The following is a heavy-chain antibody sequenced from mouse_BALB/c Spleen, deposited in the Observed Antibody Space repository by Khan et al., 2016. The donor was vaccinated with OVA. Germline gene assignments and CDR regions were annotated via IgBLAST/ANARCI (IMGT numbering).Heavy chain of an antibody. D-gene: IGHD1-1*01. Sequence: VQLQESGPGLVAPSQSLSITCTVSGFSLTSYGVGWVRQPPGKGLEWLGVIWGDGSTNYHSALISRLNINKDNSKSQVFLKLNSLQTDDTATYYCARDYCGRAWFPYWGQGNLVTGSA. CDR2: IWGDGST. J-gene: IGHJ3*01. V-gene: IGHV2-3*01. CDR3: ARDYCGRAWFPY. CDR1: GFSLTSYG.